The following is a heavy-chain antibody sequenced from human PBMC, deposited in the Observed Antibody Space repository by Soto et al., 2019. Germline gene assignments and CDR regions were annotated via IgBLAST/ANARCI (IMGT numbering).Heavy chain of an antibody. J-gene: IGHJ4*02. V-gene: IGHV4-59*08. CDR2: IYYSGST. CDR3: ARSTDWSPVHFDS. Sequence: PSETLSLTCTVSGGSISSYYWSRIRQPPGKGLEWIGYIYYSGSTNYNPSLKSRVTISVDTSKNQFSLKLSSVTAADTAVYYCARSTDWSPVHFDSWGQGTLVTVSS. CDR1: GGSISSYY. D-gene: IGHD2-21*01.